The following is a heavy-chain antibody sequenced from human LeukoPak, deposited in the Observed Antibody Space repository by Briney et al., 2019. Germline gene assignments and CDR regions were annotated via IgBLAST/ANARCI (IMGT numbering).Heavy chain of an antibody. J-gene: IGHJ5*02. V-gene: IGHV3-30*02. Sequence: PGGSLRLSCAASGFTSSSYGMHWVRQAPGKGLEWVAFIRYDGSNKYYADSVKGRFTISRDNSKNTLYLQMNSLRAEDTALYYCAKDRAYRSSWDGCTTPWGRGTLVTVSS. CDR2: IRYDGSNK. CDR3: AKDRAYRSSWDGCTTP. D-gene: IGHD6-13*01. CDR1: GFTSSSYG.